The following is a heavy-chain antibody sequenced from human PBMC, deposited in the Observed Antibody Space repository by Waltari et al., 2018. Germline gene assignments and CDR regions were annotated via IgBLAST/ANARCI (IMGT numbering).Heavy chain of an antibody. CDR3: ARDRGRGLYLDT. Sequence: QLQLQESGPGLVKPPGTLSLICAVSGDSMRTSDYWSWVRQPPGKGLEWIGQVRGDGKTNYNPSFASRVTMSLDTSTYHFALKLTAATAADTALYYCARDRGRGLYLDTWGQGTLVTVSP. V-gene: IGHV4-4*03. CDR2: VRGDGKT. CDR1: GDSMRTSDY. D-gene: IGHD1-1*01. J-gene: IGHJ4*02.